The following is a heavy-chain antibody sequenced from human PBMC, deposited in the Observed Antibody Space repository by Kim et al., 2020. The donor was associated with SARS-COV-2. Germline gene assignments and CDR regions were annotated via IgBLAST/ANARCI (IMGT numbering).Heavy chain of an antibody. J-gene: IGHJ4*02. D-gene: IGHD4-17*01. Sequence: GGSLRLSCAASGFSFSNAWMTWVRQAPGKGLEWVGRIKSKTDGGTTDYAAPVKGRFTISRDDSKTTLSLQMNSLKTEDTAMYYCTTRPPPYCDCPLDYCGQGTLVTVSS. CDR3: TTRPPPYCDCPLDY. CDR2: IKSKTDGGTT. V-gene: IGHV3-15*01. CDR1: GFSFSNAW.